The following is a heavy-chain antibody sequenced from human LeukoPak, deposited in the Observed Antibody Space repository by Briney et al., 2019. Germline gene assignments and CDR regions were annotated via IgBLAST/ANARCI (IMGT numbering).Heavy chain of an antibody. CDR3: ARSWGSSVYYYYYMDV. CDR2: ISAYNGNT. CDR1: GFTFTTYG. V-gene: IGHV1-18*01. J-gene: IGHJ6*03. D-gene: IGHD3-16*01. Sequence: GASVKVSCKTSGFTFTTYGFNWVRQAPGQGLEWMGWISAYNGNTNFAQKFQGRVTMTTDTSTSTAHMEVRSLRSDDAGVYYCARSWGSSVYYYYYMDVWGKGTTVTVSS.